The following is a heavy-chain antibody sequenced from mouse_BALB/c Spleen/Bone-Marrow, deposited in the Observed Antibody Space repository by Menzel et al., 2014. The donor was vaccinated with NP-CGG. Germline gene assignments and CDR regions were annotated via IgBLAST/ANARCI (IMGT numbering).Heavy chain of an antibody. D-gene: IGHD1-1*01. CDR3: ARRGSSPGYFDY. V-gene: IGHV5-17*02. CDR2: ISSGSSTI. CDR1: GFTFSSFA. J-gene: IGHJ2*01. Sequence: EVMLVESGGGLVQPGGSRKLSCAASGFTFSSFAMHWVRQAPEKGLEWVAYISSGSSTIYYADTVMGRFTISRDNPKNSRLLQMTSLRSEEAAMYYCARRGSSPGYFDYWGQGTILTVSS.